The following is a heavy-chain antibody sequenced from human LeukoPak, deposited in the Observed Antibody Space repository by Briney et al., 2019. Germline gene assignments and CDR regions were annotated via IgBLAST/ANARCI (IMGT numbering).Heavy chain of an antibody. CDR1: GFTFSSYS. Sequence: GGSLRLSCAASGFTFSSYSMNWVRQAPGKGLEWVSSISSSSSYIYYADSVKGRFTISRDNSKNTLYLQMNSLRAEDTAVYYCAKEGPYDSSGYYLPFDYWGQGTLVTVSS. D-gene: IGHD3-22*01. CDR2: ISSSSSYI. V-gene: IGHV3-21*01. J-gene: IGHJ4*02. CDR3: AKEGPYDSSGYYLPFDY.